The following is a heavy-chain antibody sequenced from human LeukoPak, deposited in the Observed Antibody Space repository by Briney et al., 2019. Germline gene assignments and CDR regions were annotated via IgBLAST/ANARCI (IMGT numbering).Heavy chain of an antibody. J-gene: IGHJ4*02. Sequence: PGGSLRLSCAASGFTFDDYGMSWVRQAPGKGLEWVSGINWNGGSTGYADSVKGRFTISRDNAKNSLYLQMNSLRAEDTALYYCARGQETYYYDSSGYCYPDWGQGSLVTVSS. CDR2: INWNGGST. D-gene: IGHD3-22*01. CDR1: GFTFDDYG. V-gene: IGHV3-20*04. CDR3: ARGQETYYYDSSGYCYPD.